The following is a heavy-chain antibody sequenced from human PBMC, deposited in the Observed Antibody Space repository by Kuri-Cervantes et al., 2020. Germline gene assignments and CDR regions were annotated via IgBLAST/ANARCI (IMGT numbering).Heavy chain of an antibody. CDR1: GGSISSYY. V-gene: IGHV4-59*12. J-gene: IGHJ4*02. CDR2: IYYSGNT. D-gene: IGHD1-7*01. CDR3: ARGGRGTKFDY. Sequence: GSLRLSCTVSGGSISSYYWNWIRQPPGKGLEWIGYIYYSGNTHYNPSLKSRVTISVDKSKNQFSLKLSSVTAADTAVYYCARGGRGTKFDYWGQGTLVTVSS.